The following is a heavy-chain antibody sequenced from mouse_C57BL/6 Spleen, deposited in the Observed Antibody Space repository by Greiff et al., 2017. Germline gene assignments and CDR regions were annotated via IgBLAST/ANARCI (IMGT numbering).Heavy chain of an antibody. Sequence: VQLQQPGAELVKPGASVTMSCKASGYTFTSYWITWVKQRPGQGLEWIGDIYPGSGSTNYNEKFKGKATLPVDTSSSTAYMQLSSLTSEDSAVYYCARRGLWRAMDYWGQGTSVTVSS. D-gene: IGHD1-1*02. CDR2: IYPGSGST. CDR3: ARRGLWRAMDY. V-gene: IGHV1-55*01. CDR1: GYTFTSYW. J-gene: IGHJ4*01.